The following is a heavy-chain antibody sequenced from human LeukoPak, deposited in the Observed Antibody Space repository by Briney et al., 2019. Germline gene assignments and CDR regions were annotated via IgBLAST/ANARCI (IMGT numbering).Heavy chain of an antibody. J-gene: IGHJ4*02. CDR2: ISTTGGGT. Sequence: GGSLTLSCAASGFXFSSCAISWVRQAPGKGLEWVSSISTTGGGTYYADYVKGRFTISRDNSKNTLYLHMNSLRAEDAAIYYCAKTVFETSGFYPNFDYWGQGTLVTASS. CDR3: AKTVFETSGFYPNFDY. V-gene: IGHV3-23*01. CDR1: GFXFSSCA. D-gene: IGHD3-22*01.